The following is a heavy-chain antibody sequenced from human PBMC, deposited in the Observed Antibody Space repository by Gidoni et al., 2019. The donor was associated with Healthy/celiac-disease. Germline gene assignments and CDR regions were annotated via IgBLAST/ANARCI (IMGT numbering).Heavy chain of an antibody. J-gene: IGHJ3*02. Sequence: EVQLLQSVGGLVQPGGSLRLSCAASGFTFSSYALSWVRQAPGTGLEGVSGISGSGGSTYYADSVKGRFTISRDNSKNTLYLQMNSLRAEDTAVYYCAKEPKDIVVVVATDAFDIWGQGTMVTVSS. V-gene: IGHV3-23*01. D-gene: IGHD2-15*01. CDR2: ISGSGGST. CDR1: GFTFSSYA. CDR3: AKEPKDIVVVVATDAFDI.